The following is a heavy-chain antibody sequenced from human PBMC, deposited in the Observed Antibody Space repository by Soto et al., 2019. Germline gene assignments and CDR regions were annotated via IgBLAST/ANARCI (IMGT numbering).Heavy chain of an antibody. D-gene: IGHD2-2*01. CDR3: ARYASLSGADH. CDR2: IGGVTDYA. J-gene: IGHJ4*02. Sequence: QVQLVESGGGLVKPGGSLRLSCAASGVSFSDYYRIWMRQAPGKGLEWISYIGGVTDYANYADSVRGRFTISRDKTKKVVFLQMSSLRAEDTAVYYCARYASLSGADHWGQGTLVIVSS. CDR1: GVSFSDYY. V-gene: IGHV3-11*06.